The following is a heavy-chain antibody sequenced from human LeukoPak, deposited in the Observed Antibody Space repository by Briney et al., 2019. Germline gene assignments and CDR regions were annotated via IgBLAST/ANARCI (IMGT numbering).Heavy chain of an antibody. CDR1: GFTFSSYS. CDR3: ARSRIAAAGTLDY. V-gene: IGHV3-21*01. D-gene: IGHD6-13*01. J-gene: IGHJ4*02. CDR2: ISSSSSYI. Sequence: GGSLRLSCAASGFTFSSYSMNWVRQAPGKGLEWVSSISSSSSYIYYADSVKGRFTISRDNAKNSLYPQMNSLRAEDTAVYYCARSRIAAAGTLDYWGQGTLVTVSS.